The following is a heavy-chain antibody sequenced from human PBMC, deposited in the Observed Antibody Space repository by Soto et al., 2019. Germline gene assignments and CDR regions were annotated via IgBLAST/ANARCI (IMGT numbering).Heavy chain of an antibody. V-gene: IGHV1-18*01. Sequence: ASVKVSCKASGYTFPSSGISWVRQAPGQGLEWMGWISAYNGNTNYAQKLQGRVTMTTDTSTSTAYMELRSLRSDDTAVYYCARKLTPGYSSGWPLDYWGQGTLVTVSS. J-gene: IGHJ4*02. CDR3: ARKLTPGYSSGWPLDY. CDR1: GYTFPSSG. D-gene: IGHD6-19*01. CDR2: ISAYNGNT.